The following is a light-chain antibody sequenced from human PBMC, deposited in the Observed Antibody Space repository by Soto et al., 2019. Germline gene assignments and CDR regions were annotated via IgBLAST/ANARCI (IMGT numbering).Light chain of an antibody. Sequence: QMTQSPSSLSASVGARVTITCRASQTIRTSLNWYQQKPGKAPKLLIYGASTLQSGVPSRFRGTGSATDFTLTISSLQPEDFAIYHCQQSYSTPRTFVPGTMAEV. CDR1: QTIRTS. J-gene: IGKJ1*01. CDR2: GAS. V-gene: IGKV1-39*01. CDR3: QQSYSTPRT.